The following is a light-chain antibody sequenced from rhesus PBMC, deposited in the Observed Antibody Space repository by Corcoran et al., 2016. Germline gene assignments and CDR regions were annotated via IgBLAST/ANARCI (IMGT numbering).Light chain of an antibody. CDR2: QAS. CDR3: LQYSSSPYS. CDR1: QSISSW. J-gene: IGKJ2*01. V-gene: IGKV1-22*01. Sequence: DIQMTQSPSSLSASVGDTVTITCRASQSISSWLDWYQQKPGKAPKLLIYQASSLQSGVPSRVSGSGSGTDFTLTISSLQPEDFATYYCLQYSSSPYSFGQGTKVEIK.